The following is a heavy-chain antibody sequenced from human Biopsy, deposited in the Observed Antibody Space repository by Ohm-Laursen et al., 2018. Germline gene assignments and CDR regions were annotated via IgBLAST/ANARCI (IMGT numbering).Heavy chain of an antibody. CDR3: ARGTGRYYVYGAFDI. J-gene: IGHJ3*02. D-gene: IGHD1-26*01. V-gene: IGHV4-4*07. CDR1: GDSINNYY. CDR2: IYTSGSP. Sequence: SETLSLTCLVSGDSINNYYWSWIRQPAGQGLEWIGRIYTSGSPNYNLSLESRVTMSVDTSKNQFSLNLRSVTAADTAVYYCARGTGRYYVYGAFDIWGQGTVVTVSS.